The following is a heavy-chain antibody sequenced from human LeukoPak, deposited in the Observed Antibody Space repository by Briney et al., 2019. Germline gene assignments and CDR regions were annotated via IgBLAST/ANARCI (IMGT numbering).Heavy chain of an antibody. D-gene: IGHD3-9*01. CDR1: RFTFSNYG. V-gene: IGHV3-23*01. J-gene: IGHJ4*02. CDR2: ISGSGGST. Sequence: GGSLRLSCTASRFTFSNYGMSWVRQAPGKGLEWVSGISGSGGSTYYADSVKGRFTISRDNSKNMLFLQMNSLRAEYTAVYYCAKDLRGYFDWLLPEFDYWGQGTLVTVSS. CDR3: AKDLRGYFDWLLPEFDY.